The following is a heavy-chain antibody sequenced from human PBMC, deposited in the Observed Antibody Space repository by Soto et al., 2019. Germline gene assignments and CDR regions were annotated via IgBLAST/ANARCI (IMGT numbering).Heavy chain of an antibody. J-gene: IGHJ3*02. CDR3: AKSLGSDYYDSSGYPHDAFDI. CDR1: GFTVSSNY. V-gene: IGHV3-53*01. D-gene: IGHD3-22*01. Sequence: PGGSLRLSCAASGFTVSSNYMSWVRQAPGKGLEWVSVIYSGGSTYYADSVKGRFTISRDNSKNTLYLQMNSLRAEDTAVYYCAKSLGSDYYDSSGYPHDAFDIWGQGTMVTVSS. CDR2: IYSGGST.